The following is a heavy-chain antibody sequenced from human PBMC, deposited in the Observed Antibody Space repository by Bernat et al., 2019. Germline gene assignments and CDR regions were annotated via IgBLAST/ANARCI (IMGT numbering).Heavy chain of an antibody. Sequence: QVQLVQSGAEVKKPGSSVKVSCKASGGTFSSYAISWVRQTPGQGLEWMGGIIPIFGTANYAQKFQGRVTITADESTSTAYMELSSLRSEDTAVYYCARDRDSSSWYGWFDPWGQGTLVTVSS. CDR1: GGTFSSYA. CDR2: IIPIFGTA. J-gene: IGHJ5*02. D-gene: IGHD6-13*01. V-gene: IGHV1-69*01. CDR3: ARDRDSSSWYGWFDP.